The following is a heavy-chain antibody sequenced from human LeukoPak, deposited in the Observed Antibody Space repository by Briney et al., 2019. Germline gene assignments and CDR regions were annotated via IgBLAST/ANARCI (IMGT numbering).Heavy chain of an antibody. CDR1: GFIFDDYT. CDR2: ITWEGGTT. V-gene: IGHV3-43*01. CDR3: AKGD. J-gene: IGHJ4*02. Sequence: PGGSLRLSCAASGFIFDDYTMHWVRQTPGKGLEWVSLITWEGGTTYYAVYVTGRFTISRDNSKASLYLQMDSLRTEDGALYYCAKGDWGQGTLVTVSS.